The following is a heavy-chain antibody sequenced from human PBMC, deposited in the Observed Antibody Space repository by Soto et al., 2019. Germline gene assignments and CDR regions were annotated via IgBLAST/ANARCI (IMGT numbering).Heavy chain of an antibody. CDR1: GYTFTCYD. CDR2: MNPNSGNT. D-gene: IGHD6-19*01. CDR3: ARGGYSSGRQSDDAFDI. J-gene: IGHJ3*02. V-gene: IGHV1-8*01. Sequence: ASVKVSCKASGYTFTCYDINWVRQATGQGLEGMGRMNPNSGNTGYAQKFQGRVTMTKNTSISTACMELSSLRSEDTAVYYCARGGYSSGRQSDDAFDIWGQGTMVTVSS.